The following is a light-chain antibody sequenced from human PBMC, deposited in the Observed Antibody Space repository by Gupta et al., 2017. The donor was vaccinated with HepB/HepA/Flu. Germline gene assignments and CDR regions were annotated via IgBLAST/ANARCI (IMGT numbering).Light chain of an antibody. CDR2: DAS. J-gene: IGKJ2*01. CDR1: RSVSSK. CDR3: QQYNNWRT. Sequence: EIVMTQSPATLSVSPGERATLSCRASRSVSSKLAWYQQKPGQAPRLLIYDASTRATGIPARFSGSGSGTEFTLTISSLQAEDFAVYYCQQYNNWRTFGQGTKLEI. V-gene: IGKV3-15*01.